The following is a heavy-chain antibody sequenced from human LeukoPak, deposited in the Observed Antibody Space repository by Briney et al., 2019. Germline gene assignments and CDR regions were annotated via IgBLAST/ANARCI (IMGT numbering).Heavy chain of an antibody. J-gene: IGHJ4*02. CDR2: ISTDGSRT. V-gene: IGHV3-74*01. D-gene: IGHD4-17*01. CDR1: GFTFSSYW. Sequence: GGSLRLSCAASGFTFSSYWMHWVRQAPGKGLVWVLGISTDGSRTIYADSVKGRFTISRDNAKNTLYLQMNSLRAEDTAVYYCARDLAGDRQIYFDYWGQGTLVTVSS. CDR3: ARDLAGDRQIYFDY.